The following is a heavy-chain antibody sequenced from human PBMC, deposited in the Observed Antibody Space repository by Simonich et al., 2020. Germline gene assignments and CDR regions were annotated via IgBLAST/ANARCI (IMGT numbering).Heavy chain of an antibody. V-gene: IGHV4-34*01. CDR1: GGSFSGYY. D-gene: IGHD1-1*01. CDR2: INHSGST. J-gene: IGHJ3*02. Sequence: QVQLQQWGAGLLKPSETLSLTCAVYGGSFSGYYWSWIRQPPGKGLEWIGEINHSGSTNYNPSLKGRVTISVDTSKSQFALKLSSGTAADTAVYYCARGKGWKNAFDIWGQGTMVTVSS. CDR3: ARGKGWKNAFDI.